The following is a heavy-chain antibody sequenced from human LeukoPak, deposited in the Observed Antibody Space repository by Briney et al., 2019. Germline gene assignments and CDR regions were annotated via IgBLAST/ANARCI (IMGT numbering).Heavy chain of an antibody. V-gene: IGHV1-8*01. J-gene: IGHJ4*02. CDR3: ARGPPNWGYDY. Sequence: ASVKVSRKASGYTFTSYDFNWVRQATGQRPEWMGWMSPNNGDTGYAQKFQDRVTMTRNTSISTAYMELSSLRSDDTAVYYCARGPPNWGYDYWGPGTLVTVSS. CDR1: GYTFTSYD. CDR2: MSPNNGDT. D-gene: IGHD7-27*01.